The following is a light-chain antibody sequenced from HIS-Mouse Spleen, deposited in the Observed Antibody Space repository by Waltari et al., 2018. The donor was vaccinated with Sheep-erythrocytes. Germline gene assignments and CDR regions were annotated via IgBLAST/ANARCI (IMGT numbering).Light chain of an antibody. J-gene: IGLJ3*02. V-gene: IGLV2-23*01. Sequence: QSALTQPVSVSGSPGQSITISCTGTSSDVGSYNLVSWYQQHPGKAPKLMIYEGSKRPSGVSNRFSGSKSGNTASLTISGLQAEDEADYYCCSYAGSSTPWVFGGGTK. CDR2: EGS. CDR1: SSDVGSYNL. CDR3: CSYAGSSTPWV.